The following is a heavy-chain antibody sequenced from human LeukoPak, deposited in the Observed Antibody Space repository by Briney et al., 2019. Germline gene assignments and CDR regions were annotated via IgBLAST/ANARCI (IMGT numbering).Heavy chain of an antibody. D-gene: IGHD3-22*01. V-gene: IGHV4-30-4*08. CDR2: IYYSGST. CDR1: GGSISSGDYY. J-gene: IGHJ4*02. CDR3: ARALYYYDSSGESYYFDY. Sequence: SETLSLTCTVSGGSISSGDYYWSWIRQPPGEGLEWIGYIYYSGSTYYNPSLTSRVTISVDTSKSQFSLKLSSVTAADTAVYYCARALYYYDSSGESYYFDYWGQGTLVTVSS.